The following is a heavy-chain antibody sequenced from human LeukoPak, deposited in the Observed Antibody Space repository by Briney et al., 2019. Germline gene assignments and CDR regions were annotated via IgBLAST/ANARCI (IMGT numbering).Heavy chain of an antibody. V-gene: IGHV3-9*01. J-gene: IGHJ5*02. CDR2: ISWNSGRI. D-gene: IGHD6-6*01. Sequence: PGRSLRLSCAASGFTFDDYAMHWVRQAPGKGLEWVSGISWNSGRIGYADSVKGRFTISRDNAKNSLYLQMNSLRAEDTALYYCARDLDVYTGSSSLVHNWFDPWGQGTLVTVSS. CDR1: GFTFDDYA. CDR3: ARDLDVYTGSSSLVHNWFDP.